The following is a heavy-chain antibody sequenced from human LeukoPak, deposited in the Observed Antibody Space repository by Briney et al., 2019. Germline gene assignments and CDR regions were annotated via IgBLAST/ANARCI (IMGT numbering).Heavy chain of an antibody. CDR2: IYYSGST. J-gene: IGHJ4*02. Sequence: PSETLSLTCAVYGGSFSGYYWSWIRQPPGKGLEWIGSIYYSGSTYYDPSLKSRVTISVDTSKNQFSLKLHSVTATDTAVYYCARHYGPWGQGTLVTVSS. D-gene: IGHD3-16*01. CDR3: ARHYGP. V-gene: IGHV4-34*01. CDR1: GGSFSGYY.